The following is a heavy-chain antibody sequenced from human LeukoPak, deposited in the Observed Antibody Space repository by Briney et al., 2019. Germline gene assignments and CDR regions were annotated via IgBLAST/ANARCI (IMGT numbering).Heavy chain of an antibody. Sequence: GGSLRLSCAASGFTVSSNYMSWVRQAPGKGLEWVSVIYSGGSTYYADSVKGRFTISRDNSKNTLYLQMNSLRAEDTAVYYCAKVGIAVAPLDYWGQGTLVTVSS. V-gene: IGHV3-53*01. CDR3: AKVGIAVAPLDY. CDR2: IYSGGST. D-gene: IGHD6-19*01. CDR1: GFTVSSNY. J-gene: IGHJ4*02.